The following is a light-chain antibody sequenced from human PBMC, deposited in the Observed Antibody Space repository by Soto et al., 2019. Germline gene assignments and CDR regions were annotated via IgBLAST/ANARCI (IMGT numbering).Light chain of an antibody. J-gene: IGKJ1*01. CDR1: QRVGSNY. V-gene: IGKV3-20*01. CDR2: GAS. CDR3: QQYGSTRWT. Sequence: EIMMTHSPATLSFSPGYRATLSAGASQRVGSNYLAWYQQKSGQPPRLLIHGASSRATGVPDRFSGSGSGTDFSLTISRLEPEDFAVYYCQQYGSTRWTFGQGTKVDI.